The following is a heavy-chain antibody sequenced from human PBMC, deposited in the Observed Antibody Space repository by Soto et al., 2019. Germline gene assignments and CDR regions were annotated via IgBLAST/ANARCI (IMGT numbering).Heavy chain of an antibody. Sequence: QVQVQQSGPGLVKPSETLSLTCTVSSGPSKSHNWGWIRQPPGRGLEWIGYVYDTRSTSYNPSLKSRVTVSADTSTNRISLTLRFVTAADTAVYYCVRQGIGFSHGLVDVWGQGTTVIVSS. J-gene: IGHJ6*01. CDR3: VRQGIGFSHGLVDV. V-gene: IGHV4-59*08. CDR2: VYDTRST. CDR1: SGPSKSHN. D-gene: IGHD3-10*01.